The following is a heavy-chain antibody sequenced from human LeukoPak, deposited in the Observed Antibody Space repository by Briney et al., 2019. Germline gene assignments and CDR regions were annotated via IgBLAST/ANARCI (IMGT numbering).Heavy chain of an antibody. CDR1: GYTFSNAW. D-gene: IGHD1-1*01. J-gene: IGHJ4*02. Sequence: PGGSLRLSCAASGYTFSNAWMSWVRQAPGEGREWVGRIKSKTDGGTTDYAATVKGSFTISRDDSQNTLFLRMNSLRAADTAVYYCTTDRDDDAAYTTWGQGTLVTVSS. V-gene: IGHV3-15*01. CDR3: TTDRDDDAAYTT. CDR2: IKSKTDGGTT.